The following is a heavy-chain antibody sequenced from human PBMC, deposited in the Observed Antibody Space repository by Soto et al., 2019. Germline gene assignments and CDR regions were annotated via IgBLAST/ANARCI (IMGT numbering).Heavy chain of an antibody. CDR3: ARVDSSSGLDP. CDR2: ISAYNGNT. Sequence: QVQVVQSRTEVKKPGASVKVSCKASGYTFTNYGISWVRQAPGQGLEWMGWISAYNGNTNYAQIFQGRVTLTTDTSTTTAYMELRSLRSDDTAVYYCARVDSSSGLDPWDQGTLVTVSS. J-gene: IGHJ5*02. V-gene: IGHV1-18*01. D-gene: IGHD6-6*01. CDR1: GYTFTNYG.